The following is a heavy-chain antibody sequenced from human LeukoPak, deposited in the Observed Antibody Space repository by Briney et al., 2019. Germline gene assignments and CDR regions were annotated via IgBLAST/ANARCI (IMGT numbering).Heavy chain of an antibody. J-gene: IGHJ4*02. CDR3: ARGGRRDGYNLYY. CDR1: GGSISSSNYY. Sequence: PSETLSLTCTVSGGSISSSNYYWGWIRQPPGKGLEWIGSIYYSGSTYYNPSLKSRVTISVDTSKNQFSLKLSSVTAADTAVYYCARGGRRDGYNLYYWGQGTLVTVSS. CDR2: IYYSGST. V-gene: IGHV4-39*07. D-gene: IGHD5-24*01.